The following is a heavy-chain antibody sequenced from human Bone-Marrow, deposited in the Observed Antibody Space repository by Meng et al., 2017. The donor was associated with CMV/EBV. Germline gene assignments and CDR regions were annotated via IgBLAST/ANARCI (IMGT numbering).Heavy chain of an antibody. Sequence: ASVKVSCKASGYTFTSYDINWVRQATGQGLEWMGWMNPNSGNTGYAQKFQGRVTITRNTSISTAYMELSSLKSEDTAVYYCARGGHSKVYYYVMDVWGQGTPVTVSS. D-gene: IGHD4-11*01. V-gene: IGHV1-8*02. CDR2: MNPNSGNT. CDR3: ARGGHSKVYYYVMDV. CDR1: GYTFTSYD. J-gene: IGHJ6*02.